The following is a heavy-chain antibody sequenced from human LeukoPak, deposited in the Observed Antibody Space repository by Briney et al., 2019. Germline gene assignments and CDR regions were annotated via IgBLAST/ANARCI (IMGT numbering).Heavy chain of an antibody. D-gene: IGHD3-9*01. CDR3: ARGRGAHYDILTGYSNWFDP. Sequence: ASVKVSCKASGYTFTSYDINWVRQATGQGLEWMGWMNPNSGNTGYTQKFQGRVTITRNTSISTAYIELSSLRSEDTAVYYCARGRGAHYDILTGYSNWFDPWGQGTLVTVSS. J-gene: IGHJ5*02. CDR2: MNPNSGNT. CDR1: GYTFTSYD. V-gene: IGHV1-8*03.